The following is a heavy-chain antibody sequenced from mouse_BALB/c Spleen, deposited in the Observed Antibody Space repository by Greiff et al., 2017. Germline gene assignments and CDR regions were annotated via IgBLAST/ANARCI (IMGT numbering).Heavy chain of an antibody. CDR1: GFSLTSYG. D-gene: IGHD2-1*01. CDR2: IWAGGST. CDR3: ARENYGNYENAMDY. Sequence: VKLVESGPGLVAPSQSLSITCTVSGFSLTSYGVHWVRQPPGKGLEWLGVIWAGGSTNYNSALMSRLSISKDNSKSQVFLKMNSLQTDDTAMYYCARENYGNYENAMDYWGQGTSVTVSS. J-gene: IGHJ4*01. V-gene: IGHV2-9*02.